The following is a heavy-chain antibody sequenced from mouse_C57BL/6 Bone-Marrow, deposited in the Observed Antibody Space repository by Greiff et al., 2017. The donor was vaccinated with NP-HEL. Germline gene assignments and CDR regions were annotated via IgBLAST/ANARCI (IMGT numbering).Heavy chain of an antibody. D-gene: IGHD1-1*01. J-gene: IGHJ3*01. CDR1: GYTFTSYW. V-gene: IGHV1-5*01. CDR3: TIYYGSSHFAY. CDR2: IYPGNSDT. Sequence: VQLQQSGTVLARPGASVKMSCKTSGYTFTSYWMHWVKQRPGQGLEWIGAIYPGNSDTSYNQKFKGKAQLTAVTSASTAYMELSSLTNEDSAVYYCTIYYGSSHFAYWGQGTLVTVSA.